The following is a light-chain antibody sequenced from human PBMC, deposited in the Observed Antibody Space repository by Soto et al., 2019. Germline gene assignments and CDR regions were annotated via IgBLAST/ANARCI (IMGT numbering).Light chain of an antibody. V-gene: IGLV2-23*01. J-gene: IGLJ3*02. CDR1: SSDVGNYDL. CDR2: EAT. Sequence: QSALTQPASVSGSPGQSITISCTGTSSDVGNYDLVSWYQHHPGEAPKLMIYEATRWPSGISDRFSGSKSGNTASLTISGLQAEDEAHYYCCSYAGSNSWVFGGGTKLTVL. CDR3: CSYAGSNSWV.